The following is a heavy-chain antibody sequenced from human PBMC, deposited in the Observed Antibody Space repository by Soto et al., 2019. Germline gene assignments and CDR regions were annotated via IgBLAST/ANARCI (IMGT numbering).Heavy chain of an antibody. Sequence: GGSLRLSCAASGFTFSSYSISWVRQAPGKGLEWGSAISGSGGSTYYADSVKGRFTISRDNSKNTLYLQMNSLRAEDTAVYYCAKVGPPLDHRNYYDSSGYDIDYWGQGTLVTVSS. CDR2: ISGSGGST. CDR1: GFTFSSYS. D-gene: IGHD3-22*01. J-gene: IGHJ4*02. V-gene: IGHV3-23*01. CDR3: AKVGPPLDHRNYYDSSGYDIDY.